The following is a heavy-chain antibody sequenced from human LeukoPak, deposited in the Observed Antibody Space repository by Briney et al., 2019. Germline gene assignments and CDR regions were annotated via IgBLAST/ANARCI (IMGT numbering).Heavy chain of an antibody. CDR1: GFTFSNYA. Sequence: GGSLRLSCAASGFTFSNYAMSWVRQAPGKGLEWVSVISYTGYTTYYADSVKGRFTISRDNSKNTLYLQMNSLRAEDTAVYYCAKDIYYDSSGYRGYFDYWGQGTLVTVSS. D-gene: IGHD3-22*01. CDR2: ISYTGYTT. J-gene: IGHJ4*02. CDR3: AKDIYYDSSGYRGYFDY. V-gene: IGHV3-23*01.